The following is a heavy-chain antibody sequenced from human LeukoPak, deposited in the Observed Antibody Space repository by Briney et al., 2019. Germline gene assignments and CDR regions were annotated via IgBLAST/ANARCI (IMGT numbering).Heavy chain of an antibody. Sequence: GGSPRLSCAASGFTFSHYAMSWVRQAPGKGLERVSGISGSGSDTFYADSVKGRFTISRDNSKNTLYLQMSSLRAEDTAVYYCANVIIVAAGYEYFQHWGQGTLVSVSS. J-gene: IGHJ1*01. V-gene: IGHV3-23*01. CDR2: ISGSGSDT. D-gene: IGHD6-13*01. CDR1: GFTFSHYA. CDR3: ANVIIVAAGYEYFQH.